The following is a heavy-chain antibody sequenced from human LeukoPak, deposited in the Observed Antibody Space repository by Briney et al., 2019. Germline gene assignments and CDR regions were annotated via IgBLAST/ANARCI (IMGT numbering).Heavy chain of an antibody. V-gene: IGHV4-59*08. Sequence: PSETLSLTCTVSGGSISSYYWSWVRQPPGKGLEWIGYIYYSGSTNYNPSLKSRVTISVDTSKNRFSLKLSSVTAADTAVYYCARHAARVFSGPYYFDYWGQGTLVTVSS. CDR3: ARHAARVFSGPYYFDY. CDR2: IYYSGST. J-gene: IGHJ4*02. CDR1: GGSISSYY. D-gene: IGHD6-13*01.